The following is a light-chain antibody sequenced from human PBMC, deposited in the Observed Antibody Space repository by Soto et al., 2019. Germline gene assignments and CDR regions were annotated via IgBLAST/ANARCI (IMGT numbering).Light chain of an antibody. CDR2: WAS. V-gene: IGKV4-1*01. J-gene: IGKJ1*01. CDR1: QNVLYSSNNKNY. Sequence: DIVMTQSPDTLAVSLGERATINCKSSQNVLYSSNNKNYLAWYQQKPGQPSKLLIYWASTRESGVPDRFSGSGSGTDFALTISSLQAEDVAAYYCQQHYSSPQTFGEGTKVEIK. CDR3: QQHYSSPQT.